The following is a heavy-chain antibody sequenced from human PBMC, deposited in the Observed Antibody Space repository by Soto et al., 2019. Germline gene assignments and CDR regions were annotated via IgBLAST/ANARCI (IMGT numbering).Heavy chain of an antibody. V-gene: IGHV1-18*01. Sequence: QVQLVQSGAEVKKPGASVKVSCKASGYTFTSYGISWVRQAPGQGLEWMGWTSAYNGNTNYAQKLQGRVTMPTDTPRSTAYMERRSLRSDGRAVNYCARSSGSAYWFDPWGEGTLVTVSS. J-gene: IGHJ5*02. CDR2: TSAYNGNT. D-gene: IGHD6-6*01. CDR1: GYTFTSYG. CDR3: ARSSGSAYWFDP.